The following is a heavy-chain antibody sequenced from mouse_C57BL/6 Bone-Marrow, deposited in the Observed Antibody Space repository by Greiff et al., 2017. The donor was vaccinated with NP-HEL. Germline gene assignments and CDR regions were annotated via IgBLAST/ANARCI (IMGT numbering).Heavy chain of an antibody. CDR2: ISNGGGST. Sequence: DVKLVESGGGLVQPGGSLKLSCAASGFTFSDYYMYWVRQTPEKRLEWVAYISNGGGSTYYPDTVKGRFTISRDNAKNTLYLQMSRLKSEDTAMYYCARHGGNLYYYAMDYWGQGTSVTVSS. V-gene: IGHV5-12*01. J-gene: IGHJ4*01. D-gene: IGHD2-1*01. CDR3: ARHGGNLYYYAMDY. CDR1: GFTFSDYY.